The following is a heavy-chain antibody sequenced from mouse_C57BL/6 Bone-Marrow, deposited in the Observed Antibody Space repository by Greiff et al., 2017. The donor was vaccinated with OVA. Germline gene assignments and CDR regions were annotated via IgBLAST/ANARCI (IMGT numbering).Heavy chain of an antibody. D-gene: IGHD2-3*01. CDR3: AREDDCYYLYPH. J-gene: IGHJ2*01. CDR1: GYTFTGYG. V-gene: IGHV1-9*01. CDR2: ILPGSGNT. Sequence: VQLQQSGADLMKPGASVKLSCTATGYTFTGYGIEWVKQSPGHGLEWIGEILPGSGNTNYTEKFKGKAPFSADPSSNTPYMKLSSLTTEDSAIDDCAREDDCYYLYPHWGQGTTLTVSS.